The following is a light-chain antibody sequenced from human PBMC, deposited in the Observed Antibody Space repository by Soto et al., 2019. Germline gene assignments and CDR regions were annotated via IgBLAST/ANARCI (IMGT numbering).Light chain of an antibody. Sequence: EIVLTQSPATLSFSPGERATLSCRASPSVSNSLAWYQHKPGQAPRLLIYDPSNRATGVPTRFSGSGSGTDFTLTISSLEPEDFAVYYCQQRNKWPPVTFGGGTRVEIK. CDR2: DPS. J-gene: IGKJ4*01. V-gene: IGKV3-11*01. CDR3: QQRNKWPPVT. CDR1: PSVSNS.